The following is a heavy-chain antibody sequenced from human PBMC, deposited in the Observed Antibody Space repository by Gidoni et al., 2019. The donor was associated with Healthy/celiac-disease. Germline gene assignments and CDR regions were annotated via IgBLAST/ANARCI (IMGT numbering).Heavy chain of an antibody. CDR1: GGSVSGYN. D-gene: IGHD5-18*01. CDR3: ARGGATRGIQLWTRSWDY. CDR2: ITNSGST. J-gene: IGHJ4*02. V-gene: IGHV4-34*01. Sequence: QVQLQRWGAGRLKPSETLSLTCAVYGGSVSGYNWSWIRQPPGKGLESIGEITNSGSTNYNPYIKSRVTISVYTSNNQFSLKLSSVPAADTAGYYCARGGATRGIQLWTRSWDYWGQGTLVTVSS.